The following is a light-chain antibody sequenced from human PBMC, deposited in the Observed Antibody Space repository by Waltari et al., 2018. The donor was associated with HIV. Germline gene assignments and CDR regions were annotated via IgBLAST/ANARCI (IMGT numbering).Light chain of an antibody. CDR3: CSYTGSTTWV. CDR1: RSDVGSYNV. CDR2: EDN. V-gene: IGLV2-23*01. J-gene: IGLJ3*02. Sequence: QSALTPPASVSGSPGQSITISCTVTRSDVGSYNVVSWYQQPPGKAPKLMIYEDNKRPSGVSNRFSGSKSGNTASLTISGLQAEDEADYYCCSYTGSTTWVFGGGTKLTVL.